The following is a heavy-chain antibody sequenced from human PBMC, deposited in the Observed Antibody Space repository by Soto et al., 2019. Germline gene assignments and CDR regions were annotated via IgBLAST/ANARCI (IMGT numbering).Heavy chain of an antibody. Sequence: SETLSLTCTVSCGSISSGDYYWSWIRQPPGKGLEWIGYIYYSGSTYYNPSLKSRVTISVDTSKNQFSLKLSSVTAADTAVYYCARVDYYDSSPDPWGQGTLVTVSS. CDR1: CGSISSGDYY. J-gene: IGHJ5*02. D-gene: IGHD3-22*01. V-gene: IGHV4-30-4*01. CDR3: ARVDYYDSSPDP. CDR2: IYYSGST.